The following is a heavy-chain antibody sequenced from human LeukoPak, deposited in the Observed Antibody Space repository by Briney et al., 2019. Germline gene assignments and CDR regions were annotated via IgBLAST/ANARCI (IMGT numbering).Heavy chain of an antibody. CDR1: GFTFTISA. D-gene: IGHD6-13*01. V-gene: IGHV1-58*02. CDR3: AASMWAIIAAPDY. Sequence: ASVKVSSKASGFTFTISAMLWVRQARGQRLEWIGWIVVGSGNTNYAQKFQERVTITRDMSTSTAYMELSSLRSEDTAVYYCAASMWAIIAAPDYWGQGTLVTVSS. J-gene: IGHJ4*02. CDR2: IVVGSGNT.